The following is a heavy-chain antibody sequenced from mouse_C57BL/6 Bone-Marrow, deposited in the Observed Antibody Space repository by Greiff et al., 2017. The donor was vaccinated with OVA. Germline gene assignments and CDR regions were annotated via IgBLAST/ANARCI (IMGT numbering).Heavy chain of an antibody. CDR3: ARRGFITTVEGYFDV. V-gene: IGHV1-69*01. D-gene: IGHD1-1*01. Sequence: QVQLQQPGAELVMPGASVKLSCKASGYTFTSYWMHWVKQRPGQGLEWIGEIDPSDSYTNYNQKFKGKSTLTVDKSSSTAYMQLSSLTSEDSAVYYWARRGFITTVEGYFDVWGTGTTVTVSS. J-gene: IGHJ1*03. CDR1: GYTFTSYW. CDR2: IDPSDSYT.